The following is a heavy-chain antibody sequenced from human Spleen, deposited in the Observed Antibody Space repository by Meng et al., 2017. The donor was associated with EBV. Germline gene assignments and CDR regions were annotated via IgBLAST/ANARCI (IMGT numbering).Heavy chain of an antibody. D-gene: IGHD6-6*01. CDR3: AMSGQLGSDWFDP. CDR2: TSPYNGNT. Sequence: VQLVQSGAEVKKPGASVKVSCKASGYRYTSHGINWVRQAPGQGLEWMGWTSPYNGNTKYAQKLQGRVTMTTDTSTSTTYMELRSLRSDDTAVYYCAMSGQLGSDWFDPWGQGTLVTVSS. V-gene: IGHV1-18*01. J-gene: IGHJ5*02. CDR1: GYRYTSHG.